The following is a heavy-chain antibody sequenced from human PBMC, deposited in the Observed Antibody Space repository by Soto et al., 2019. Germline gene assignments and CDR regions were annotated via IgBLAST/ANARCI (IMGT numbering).Heavy chain of an antibody. CDR2: IIPTSGTT. V-gene: IGHV1-69*06. D-gene: IGHD2-15*01. CDR1: GGTLSSYA. CDR3: ARGGYHFVGGLGGRFDY. J-gene: IGHJ4*02. Sequence: VQLVQSGAEVKKPGSSVKVSCQTSGGTLSSYAINWVRQAPGQGLEWMGGIIPTSGTTKSAQNFQGRVSISADKSTNTAHMVLGSLRNEDTAVYYFARGGYHFVGGLGGRFDYWVQGTLVTVSS.